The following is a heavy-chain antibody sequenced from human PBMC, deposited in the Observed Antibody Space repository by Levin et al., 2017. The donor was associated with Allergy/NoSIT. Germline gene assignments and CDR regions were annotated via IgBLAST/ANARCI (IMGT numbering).Heavy chain of an antibody. CDR3: ARVAYYYGSGSYYNSYFRFDP. CDR2: IYYSGST. J-gene: IGHJ5*02. D-gene: IGHD3-10*01. Sequence: SETLSLTCTVSGGSISSSSYYWGWIRQPPGKGLEWIGSIYYSGSTYYNPSLKSRVTISVDTSKNQFSLKLSSVTAADTAVYYCARVAYYYGSGSYYNSYFRFDPWGQGTLVTVSS. V-gene: IGHV4-39*07. CDR1: GGSISSSSYY.